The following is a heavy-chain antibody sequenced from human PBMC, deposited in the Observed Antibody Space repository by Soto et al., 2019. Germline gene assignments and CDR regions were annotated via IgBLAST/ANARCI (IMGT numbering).Heavy chain of an antibody. V-gene: IGHV3-23*01. Sequence: PXGSLILSCAASGFTFSSYAMSWVRQAPGRGLEWVSAISGSANSTYYADSVKGRFSISRDNSKNTLYLQMNSLRAEDTAVYYCAKGGASCCFDYRGQGTLVTVS. D-gene: IGHD2-15*01. CDR3: AKGGASCCFDY. CDR2: ISGSANST. J-gene: IGHJ4*02. CDR1: GFTFSSYA.